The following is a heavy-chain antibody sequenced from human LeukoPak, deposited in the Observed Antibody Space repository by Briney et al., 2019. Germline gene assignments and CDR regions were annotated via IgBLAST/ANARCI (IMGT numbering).Heavy chain of an antibody. CDR1: GGSFSGYY. Sequence: SETLSLTCAVYGGSFSGYYWSWIRQPPGKGLEWIGEINHSGSTNYNPSLKSRVTISVDTSKNQFSLKLSSVTAADTAVYYCASNYGRAAARPRANHYYYMDVWGKGTTVTVSS. V-gene: IGHV4-34*01. CDR2: INHSGST. CDR3: ASNYGRAAARPRANHYYYMDV. D-gene: IGHD6-6*01. J-gene: IGHJ6*03.